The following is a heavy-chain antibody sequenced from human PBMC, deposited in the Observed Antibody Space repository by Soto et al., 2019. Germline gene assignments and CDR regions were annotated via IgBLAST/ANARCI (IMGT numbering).Heavy chain of an antibody. J-gene: IGHJ5*02. CDR3: ARAPYSSSWYVLNWFDP. V-gene: IGHV4-30-4*01. Sequence: NPSETLSLTCTVSGGSISSGDYYWSWIRQPPGKGLEWIEYIYYSGSTYYNPSLKSRVTISVDTSKNQFSLKLSSVTAADTAVYYCARAPYSSSWYVLNWFDPWGQGTLVTVSS. CDR1: GGSISSGDYY. D-gene: IGHD6-13*01. CDR2: IYYSGST.